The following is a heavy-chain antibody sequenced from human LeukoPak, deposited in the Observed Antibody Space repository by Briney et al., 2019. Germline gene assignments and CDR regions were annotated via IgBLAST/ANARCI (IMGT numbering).Heavy chain of an antibody. CDR3: ATREKNWNYENWFDP. CDR1: GYTLTELS. CDR2: FYPEDGET. V-gene: IGHV1-24*01. Sequence: ASVRVSCKVSGYTLTELSMHWVRQAPGKGLEWMGGFYPEDGETIYAQKFQGRVTMTEDTSTDTAYMELSSLRSEDTAVYYCATREKNWNYENWFDPWGQGTLVTVSS. J-gene: IGHJ5*02. D-gene: IGHD1-7*01.